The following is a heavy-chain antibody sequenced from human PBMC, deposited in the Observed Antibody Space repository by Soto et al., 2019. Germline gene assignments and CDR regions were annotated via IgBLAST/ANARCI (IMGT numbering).Heavy chain of an antibody. J-gene: IGHJ6*02. V-gene: IGHV3-33*01. Sequence: QVQLVESGGGVVQPGRSLRLSCAASGFTFSLYGMHWVRQAPGKGLEWVAVIWYDGSNKFYADSVKGRFTISRGNSKNTLYLQMTSQRDEEPAVYYCARGLRGISFYGMDVWGQGTTVIVSS. CDR2: IWYDGSNK. CDR1: GFTFSLYG. D-gene: IGHD3-16*01. CDR3: ARGLRGISFYGMDV.